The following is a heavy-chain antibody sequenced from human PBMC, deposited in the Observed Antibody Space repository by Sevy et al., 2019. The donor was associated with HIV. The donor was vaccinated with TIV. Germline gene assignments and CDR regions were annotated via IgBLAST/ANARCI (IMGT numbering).Heavy chain of an antibody. D-gene: IGHD2-8*01. CDR2: ISGSGGST. J-gene: IGHJ6*02. CDR1: GFTFSSYA. CDR3: AKERHPHPKRGGVYASLYYYYGMDV. V-gene: IGHV3-23*01. Sequence: GGSLRLSCAASGFTFSSYAMSWVRQAPGKGLEWVSAISGSGGSTYYADSVKGRFTISRDNSKNTLYLQMNSLRAEDTAVYYCAKERHPHPKRGGVYASLYYYYGMDVWGQGTTVTVSS.